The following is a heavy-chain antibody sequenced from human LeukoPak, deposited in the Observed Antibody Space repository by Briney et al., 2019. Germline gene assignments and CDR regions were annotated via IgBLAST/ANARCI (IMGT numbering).Heavy chain of an antibody. J-gene: IGHJ4*02. V-gene: IGHV4-59*01. CDR1: GGSISSYY. CDR3: ARDGVLIAAAEGYFDY. CDR2: IYYSGST. Sequence: SETLSLTCTVSGGSISSYYWSWIRQPPGKGLEWTGYIYYSGSTNYNPSLKSRVTISVDTSKNQFSLKLSSVTAADTAVYYCARDGVLIAAAEGYFDYWGQGTLVTVSS. D-gene: IGHD6-13*01.